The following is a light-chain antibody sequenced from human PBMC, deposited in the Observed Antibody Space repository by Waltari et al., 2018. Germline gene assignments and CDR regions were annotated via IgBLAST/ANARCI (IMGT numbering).Light chain of an antibody. J-gene: IGKJ1*01. CDR3: QQSYDFPRT. V-gene: IGKV1-39*01. CDR1: QSINNY. CDR2: ATS. Sequence: DIQMTQSPSSLSAAVGDRVNITCRASQSINNYLNWYQQKSGKAPKLLIYATSNLQSGVPSRFSGGTSGTDFTLTIIGVQPDDFATYYCQQSYDFPRTFGQGTKVEMK.